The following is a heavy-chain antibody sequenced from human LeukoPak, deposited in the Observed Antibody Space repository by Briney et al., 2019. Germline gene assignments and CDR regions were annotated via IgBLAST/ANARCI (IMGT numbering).Heavy chain of an antibody. CDR3: ARAAIYGDSPFDY. J-gene: IGHJ4*02. CDR2: ISAYNGNT. Sequence: EASVTVSFKASGYTFTSYGISWVRQAPGQGLEWMGWISAYNGNTNYAQKLQGRVTMTTDTSTSTAYMELRSLRSDDTAVYYCARAAIYGDSPFDYWGQGTLVTVSS. CDR1: GYTFTSYG. D-gene: IGHD4-17*01. V-gene: IGHV1-18*04.